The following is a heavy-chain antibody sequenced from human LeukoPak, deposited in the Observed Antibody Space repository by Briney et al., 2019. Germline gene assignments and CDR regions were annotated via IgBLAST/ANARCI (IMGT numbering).Heavy chain of an antibody. V-gene: IGHV4-59*01. Sequence: PSETLSLTCTVSGGSISSYYWSWIRQPPGKGLEWIGYIYYSGSTNYNPSLKSRVTISVDTSKNQFSLKLSSVTAADTAVYYCARVCGSCYPHYYYYYMDVWGKGTTVTISS. CDR3: ARVCGSCYPHYYYYYMDV. CDR1: GGSISSYY. D-gene: IGHD2-15*01. J-gene: IGHJ6*03. CDR2: IYYSGST.